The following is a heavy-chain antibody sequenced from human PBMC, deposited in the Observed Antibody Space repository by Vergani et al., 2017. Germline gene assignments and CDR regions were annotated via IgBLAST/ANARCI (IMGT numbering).Heavy chain of an antibody. CDR1: GYTLTELS. CDR3: ARDHGGSGYSAFDI. D-gene: IGHD3-22*01. Sequence: QVQLVQSGAEVKKPGASVKVSCKVSGYTLTELSMHWVRQAPGKGLEWMGWINPNSGGTNYAQKFQGRVTMTRDTSISTAYMELSSLRSEDTAVYYCARDHGGSGYSAFDIWGQGTMVTVSS. V-gene: IGHV1-2*02. CDR2: INPNSGGT. J-gene: IGHJ3*02.